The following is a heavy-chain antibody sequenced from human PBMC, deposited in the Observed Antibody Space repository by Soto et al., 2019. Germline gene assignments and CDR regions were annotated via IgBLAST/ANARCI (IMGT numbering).Heavy chain of an antibody. J-gene: IGHJ6*02. CDR3: ARLGYNWKKENFRQDYYGMDV. Sequence: PGESLKISCKGSGYSFTSYWIGWVRQMPGKGLEWMGIIYPGDSDTRYSPSFQGQVTISADKSISTAYLQWSSLKASDTAMYYCARLGYNWKKENFRQDYYGMDVWGQGTTVTVSS. CDR1: GYSFTSYW. CDR2: IYPGDSDT. D-gene: IGHD1-20*01. V-gene: IGHV5-51*01.